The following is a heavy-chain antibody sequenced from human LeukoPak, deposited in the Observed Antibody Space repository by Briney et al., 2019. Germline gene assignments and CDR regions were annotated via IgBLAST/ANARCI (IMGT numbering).Heavy chain of an antibody. Sequence: PGGSLRLSCAASGFTFSTYTMNWVRQAPGKGLEWVSSISSSSSYIYYADSVKGRFTISRDNAKNSLYLQMNSLRAEDTAVYYCARDALAAGYRLEWYYSDYWGQGTLVTVSP. D-gene: IGHD2-2*01. CDR1: GFTFSTYT. V-gene: IGHV3-21*01. CDR2: ISSSSSYI. CDR3: ARDALAAGYRLEWYYSDY. J-gene: IGHJ4*02.